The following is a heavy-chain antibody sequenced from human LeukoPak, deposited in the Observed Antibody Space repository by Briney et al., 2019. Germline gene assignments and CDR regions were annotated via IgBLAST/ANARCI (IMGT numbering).Heavy chain of an antibody. CDR1: GASIRSHY. Sequence: SETLSLTCTVSGASIRSHYWNWIRQTAGEGLEWIGRNYNNRSPDYNPSLKSRVTISVDTSKNQLSLKMTSVTVADTALYYCVRESVFGSRYYFDYWGHGILVTVSS. V-gene: IGHV4-4*07. J-gene: IGHJ4*01. CDR3: VRESVFGSRYYFDY. D-gene: IGHD3-3*01. CDR2: NYNNRSP.